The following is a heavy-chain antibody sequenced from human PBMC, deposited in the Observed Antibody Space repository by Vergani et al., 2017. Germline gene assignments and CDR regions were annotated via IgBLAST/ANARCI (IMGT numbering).Heavy chain of an antibody. D-gene: IGHD3-16*01. CDR3: ARDLVGASYYFDY. V-gene: IGHV3-74*01. Sequence: EVQLVESGGGLVQPGGSLRLSCAASGFTFSTYWMHWVRQAPGKGLVWVSRINSDGNSTSYADSVKGRFTISRDNAKNTLYLQMNSRRAEDTAVYYCARDLVGASYYFDYWGQGTLVTVSS. J-gene: IGHJ4*02. CDR1: GFTFSTYW. CDR2: INSDGNST.